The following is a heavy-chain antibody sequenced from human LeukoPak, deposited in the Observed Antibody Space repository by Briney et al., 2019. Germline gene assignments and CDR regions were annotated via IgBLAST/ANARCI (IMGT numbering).Heavy chain of an antibody. D-gene: IGHD1-26*01. CDR1: GYTFTSYD. CDR2: MNPNSGNT. J-gene: IGHJ5*02. Sequence: ASVKVSCKASGYTFTSYDINWVRQATGQGLEWMGWMNPNSGNTGYAQKFQGRVTITRNTSISTAYMELSSLRSKDTAVYYCARVREDGNNWFDPWGQGTLVTVSS. V-gene: IGHV1-8*03. CDR3: ARVREDGNNWFDP.